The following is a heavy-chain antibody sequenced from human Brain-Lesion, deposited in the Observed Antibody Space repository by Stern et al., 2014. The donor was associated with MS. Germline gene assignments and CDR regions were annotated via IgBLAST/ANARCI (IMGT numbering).Heavy chain of an antibody. J-gene: IGHJ5*02. D-gene: IGHD2-15*01. CDR3: ARGSDT. Sequence: VQLVQSGGGLVQPGGPLRLPCAAFGFTFSSYWLNWVRQAPGKGLEWVANIKEDGSETYYVDSVKGRFTISRDNAKNSLYLQMNSLRAEDTAVYYCARGSDTWGQGTLVTISS. CDR1: GFTFSSYW. CDR2: IKEDGSET. V-gene: IGHV3-7*01.